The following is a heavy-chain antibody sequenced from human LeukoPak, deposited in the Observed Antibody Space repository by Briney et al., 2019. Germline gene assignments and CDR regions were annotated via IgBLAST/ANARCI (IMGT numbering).Heavy chain of an antibody. CDR2: IGSNGGST. D-gene: IGHD2-15*01. CDR3: ARDVSRISDY. V-gene: IGHV3-64*01. Sequence: GGSLRLSCAASGFTFSSYAMHWVRQAPGKGLEYVSAIGSNGGSTNFANSCKGRFPNFRDNSKNTLYLQMGSLRAEDTAVYYCARDVSRISDYWGQGTLVTVSS. CDR1: GFTFSSYA. J-gene: IGHJ4*02.